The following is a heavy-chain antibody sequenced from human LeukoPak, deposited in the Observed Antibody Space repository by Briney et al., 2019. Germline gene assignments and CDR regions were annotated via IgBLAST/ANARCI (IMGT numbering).Heavy chain of an antibody. V-gene: IGHV4-34*01. CDR3: ASGTRYYYDTSGYYYFPR. J-gene: IGHJ4*02. D-gene: IGHD3-22*01. CDR1: GGSFSGYY. CDR2: INHSGST. Sequence: PSETLSLTCAVYGGSFSGYYWSWIRQPPGKGLEWIGEINHSGSTNYNPSLKSRVTISVDTSKNQFSLKLTSVTAADTAVYYCASGTRYYYDTSGYYYFPRWGQGTLVTVSS.